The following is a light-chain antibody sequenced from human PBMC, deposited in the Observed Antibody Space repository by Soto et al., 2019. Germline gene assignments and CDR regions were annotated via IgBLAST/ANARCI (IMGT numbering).Light chain of an antibody. CDR1: QSVSSY. Sequence: PGERATLSCRASQSVSSYLAWYQQKPGQAPRLLIYAASSRATGSPDRFSGGGSGTDFTLTIRRLEPEDFAVYYCQQYGSSPPWTGGQGNKVDIK. V-gene: IGKV3-20*01. J-gene: IGKJ1*01. CDR3: QQYGSSPPWT. CDR2: AAS.